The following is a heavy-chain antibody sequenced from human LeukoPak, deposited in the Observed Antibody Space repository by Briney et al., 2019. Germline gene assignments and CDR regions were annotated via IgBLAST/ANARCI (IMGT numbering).Heavy chain of an antibody. CDR3: VREWYSAMY. CDR1: GFTLSSYA. V-gene: IGHV3-64D*06. CDR2: ISRNGGKI. Sequence: GGSLRLLCSADGFTLSSYAMQWVRQAAGKGVEYVSTISRNGGKIYYADSVKGRFTISRDNSKNTLHLQMSSLRPDDTAVYYCVREWYSAMYWGQGTLVTVSS. D-gene: IGHD1-1*01. J-gene: IGHJ4*02.